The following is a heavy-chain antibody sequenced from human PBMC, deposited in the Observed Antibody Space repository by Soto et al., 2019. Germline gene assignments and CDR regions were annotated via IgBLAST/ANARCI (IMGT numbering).Heavy chain of an antibody. CDR1: GYTFTSYG. D-gene: IGHD3-22*01. Sequence: GASVKVSCKASGYTFTSYGISWVRQAPGQGLEWMGWISAYNGNTNYAQKLQGRVTMTTDTSTSTAYMELRSLRSDDTAVYYCATYNYYDSIGYYYSAFDLCGEGXMFTV. CDR3: ATYNYYDSIGYYYSAFDL. V-gene: IGHV1-18*01. CDR2: ISAYNGNT. J-gene: IGHJ3*01.